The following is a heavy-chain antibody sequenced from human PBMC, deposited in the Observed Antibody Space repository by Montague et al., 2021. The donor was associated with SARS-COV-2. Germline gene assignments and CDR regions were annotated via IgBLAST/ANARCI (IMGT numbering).Heavy chain of an antibody. D-gene: IGHD3-10*01. V-gene: IGHV4-59*12. J-gene: IGHJ6*02. Sequence: LSLTCTVSGDSISDYYWSWIRQPPGMGLEWIGYIFRSGATNYNPPLKSRVIISLDTSKSQLSLRLSSVTAADTAIYYCARTSRGSRYFYGVDVWGQGTTVTVSS. CDR3: ARTSRGSRYFYGVDV. CDR1: GDSISDYY. CDR2: IFRSGAT.